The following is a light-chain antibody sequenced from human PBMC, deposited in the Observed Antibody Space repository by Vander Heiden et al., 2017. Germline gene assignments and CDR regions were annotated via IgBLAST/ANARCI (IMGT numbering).Light chain of an antibody. Sequence: DIPMIHRPPSQSAAVGDRVSKTCKSSQNNSNYLNWYQQKPGKAPKLLIYDASNLETGVPERFSGSGSGTDFTFTISSLQAEDIATYYCQQYDNLPWTFGQGTKVEIK. CDR3: QQYDNLPWT. CDR1: QNNSNY. J-gene: IGKJ1*01. CDR2: DAS. V-gene: IGKV1-33*01.